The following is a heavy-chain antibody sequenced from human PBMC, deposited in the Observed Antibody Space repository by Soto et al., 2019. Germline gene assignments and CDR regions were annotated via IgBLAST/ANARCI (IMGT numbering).Heavy chain of an antibody. CDR1: GYSFTSYW. V-gene: IGHV5-51*01. J-gene: IGHJ6*02. D-gene: IGHD4-4*01. CDR3: ARRGGSNHYYYGMDV. Sequence: PGESLQISCKGSGYSFTSYWIGWVRQMPGKGLEWMGIIYPGDSDTRYSPSFQGQVTISADKSISTAYLQWSSLKASDTAMYYCARRGGSNHYYYGMDVWGQGTTVTVSS. CDR2: IYPGDSDT.